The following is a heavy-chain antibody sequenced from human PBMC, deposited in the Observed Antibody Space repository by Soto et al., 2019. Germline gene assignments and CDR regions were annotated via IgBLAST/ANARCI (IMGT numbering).Heavy chain of an antibody. CDR3: ASPPNGYYYDSSGYYLDY. V-gene: IGHV1-69*06. CDR1: GGTFSSYA. Sequence: ASVKVSCKASGGTFSSYAIRWVRQAPGQGLELMGGIIPIFGTANYAQKFQGRVTITADKSTSTAYMELSSLRSEDTAVCYCASPPNGYYYDSSGYYLDYWGQGTLVTVSS. J-gene: IGHJ4*02. CDR2: IIPIFGTA. D-gene: IGHD3-22*01.